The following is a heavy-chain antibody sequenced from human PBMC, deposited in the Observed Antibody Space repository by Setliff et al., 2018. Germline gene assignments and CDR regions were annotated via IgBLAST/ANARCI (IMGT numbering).Heavy chain of an antibody. V-gene: IGHV1-69*04. D-gene: IGHD3-3*01. CDR1: GGTFSSDV. CDR3: ATELRSPFWHFDL. CDR2: LIPILRKT. Sequence: GASVKVSCKASGGTFSSDVITWVRQAPGQGLEWVGRLIPILRKTNYAPRFQGRLTITVDTSTGTSYMDLRSLRSDDTAIYYCATELRSPFWHFDLWGQGSLVTVSS. J-gene: IGHJ4*02.